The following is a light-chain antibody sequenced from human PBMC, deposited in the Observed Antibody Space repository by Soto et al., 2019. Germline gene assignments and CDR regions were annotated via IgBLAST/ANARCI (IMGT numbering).Light chain of an antibody. J-gene: IGKJ1*01. CDR2: GAS. CDR3: QQYDIWPPT. V-gene: IGKV3-15*01. CDR1: QSVSTN. Sequence: ERVITPSPAILSVSPGARATLSCRASQSVSTNLAWFQQKPGQTPRLLFNGASTRATGIPARFTGSGSGTEFILTISSLQSEDFAVYYCQQYDIWPPTFGQGTKVDI.